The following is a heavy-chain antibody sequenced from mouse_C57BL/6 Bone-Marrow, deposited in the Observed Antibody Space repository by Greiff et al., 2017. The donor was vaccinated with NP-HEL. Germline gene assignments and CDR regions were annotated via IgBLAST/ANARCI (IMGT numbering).Heavy chain of an antibody. J-gene: IGHJ4*01. Sequence: DVKLVESGGGLVKPGGSLKLSCAASGFTFSSYTMSWVRQTPEKRLEWVATISGGGGNTYYPDSVKGRFTISRDNAKNTLYLQMSSLRSEDTALYYCARPLLGMDYWGQGTSVTVSS. V-gene: IGHV5-9*01. CDR3: ARPLLGMDY. D-gene: IGHD4-1*01. CDR1: GFTFSSYT. CDR2: ISGGGGNT.